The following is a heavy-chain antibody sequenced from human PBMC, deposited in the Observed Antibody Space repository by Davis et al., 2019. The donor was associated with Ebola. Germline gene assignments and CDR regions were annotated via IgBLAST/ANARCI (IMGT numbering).Heavy chain of an antibody. V-gene: IGHV1-46*01. CDR2: INPSGGST. J-gene: IGHJ6*02. Sequence: AASVKVSCKASGYTFTSYYMHWVRQAAAQGLEWMGIINPSGGSTSYAQKFQGRVTMTRDTSTSTVYMELSSLRSEDTAVYYCARDADGDYANYYYYYGMDVWGQGTTVTVSS. D-gene: IGHD4-17*01. CDR3: ARDADGDYANYYYYYGMDV. CDR1: GYTFTSYY.